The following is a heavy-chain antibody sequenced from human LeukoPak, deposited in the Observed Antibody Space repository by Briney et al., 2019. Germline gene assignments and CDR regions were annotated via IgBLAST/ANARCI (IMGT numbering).Heavy chain of an antibody. Sequence: SETLSLTCAVYGGSFSDYFWNWIRQTPGKGLEWIGEINHGGGTKYNPSLKSRATISVDTSKNQFSLKLSSVTAADSAVYYCASWSGYWYYFDYWGQGTLVTVSS. CDR1: GGSFSDYF. D-gene: IGHD3-3*01. J-gene: IGHJ4*02. CDR2: INHGGGT. CDR3: ASWSGYWYYFDY. V-gene: IGHV4-34*01.